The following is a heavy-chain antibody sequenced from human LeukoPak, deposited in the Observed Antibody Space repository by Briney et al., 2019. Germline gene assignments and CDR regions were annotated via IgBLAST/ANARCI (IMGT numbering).Heavy chain of an antibody. CDR1: GGSFSGYY. CDR2: IYYSGST. Sequence: SETLSLTCAVYGGSFSGYYWGWIRQPPGKGLEWIGSIYYSGSTYYNPSLKSRVTISVDTSKNQFSLKLSSVTAADTAVYYCARHGYCSSTSCYAESDWFDPWGQGTLVTVSS. V-gene: IGHV4-39*01. D-gene: IGHD2-2*03. CDR3: ARHGYCSSTSCYAESDWFDP. J-gene: IGHJ5*02.